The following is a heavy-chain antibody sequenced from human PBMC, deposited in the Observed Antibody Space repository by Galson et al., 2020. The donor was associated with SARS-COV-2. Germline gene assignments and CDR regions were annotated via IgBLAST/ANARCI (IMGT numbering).Heavy chain of an antibody. J-gene: IGHJ6*02. CDR2: IYYSGST. CDR3: ARAEGEYGDYGYYGMDV. Sequence: SETLSLTCTVSGGSISSYYWRWIRQPPGKGLAWLGYIYYSGSTNYNHSPPSRITISVDTSKNQFSLKLSSVTAADTAVYYCARAEGEYGDYGYYGMDVWGQGTTVTVSS. D-gene: IGHD4-17*01. CDR1: GGSISSYY. V-gene: IGHV4-59*01.